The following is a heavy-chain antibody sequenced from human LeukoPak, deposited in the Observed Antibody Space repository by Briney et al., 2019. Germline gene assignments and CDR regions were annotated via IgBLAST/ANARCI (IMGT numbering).Heavy chain of an antibody. V-gene: IGHV1-24*01. Sequence: GASVKVSCKVSGYTLTELSMHWVRQAPGKGLEWMGGFDPEDGETIYAQKFQGRVTMTEDTSTDTAYMELSSPRSEDTAVYYCATAVGIAAAGAYYLDYWGQGTLVTVSS. CDR1: GYTLTELS. J-gene: IGHJ4*02. CDR2: FDPEDGET. CDR3: ATAVGIAAAGAYYLDY. D-gene: IGHD6-13*01.